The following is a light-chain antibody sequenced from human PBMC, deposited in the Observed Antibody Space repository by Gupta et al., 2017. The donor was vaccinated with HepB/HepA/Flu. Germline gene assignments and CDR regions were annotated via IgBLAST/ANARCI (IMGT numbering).Light chain of an antibody. J-gene: IGLJ3*02. Sequence: AGLTQPPSVSKGLRQTATLTCTGNSNNVGNEGVAWLQHHQGHPPKLLCYRNNNRPSGISERFSASRSGNTASLTITGLQSEDESDYYCAAWDSSLSAWVFGGGTKLTVL. CDR1: SNNVGNEG. CDR3: AAWDSSLSAWV. V-gene: IGLV10-54*04. CDR2: RNN.